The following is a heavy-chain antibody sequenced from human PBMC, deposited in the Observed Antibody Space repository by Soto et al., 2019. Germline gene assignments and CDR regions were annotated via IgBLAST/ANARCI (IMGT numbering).Heavy chain of an antibody. Sequence: SETLSLTCTVAGGSISGYYWSGIRQPTGKGLEWIGYIYYSGTASYNPSLNSRVTMSVDTSKNQFSLKVNSVTAADTAVYYCARESYYGSGATVVAYWGQGTLVTVSA. V-gene: IGHV4-59*01. CDR2: IYYSGTA. CDR3: ARESYYGSGATVVAY. D-gene: IGHD3-10*01. J-gene: IGHJ4*02. CDR1: GGSISGYY.